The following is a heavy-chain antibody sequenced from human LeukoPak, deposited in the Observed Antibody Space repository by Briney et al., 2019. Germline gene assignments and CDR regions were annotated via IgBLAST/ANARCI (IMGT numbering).Heavy chain of an antibody. CDR1: GFTFGDYY. D-gene: IGHD5-12*01. V-gene: IGHV3-11*06. CDR2: ITSSGSYT. Sequence: PGGSLRLSCAASGFTFGDYYMTWIRQAPGKGLECISYITSSGSYTDYADSVKGRFTISRDNTKNSLYLQMNSLRAEDTAVYYCARGYTYFDYWGQGTLVTVSS. CDR3: ARGYTYFDY. J-gene: IGHJ4*02.